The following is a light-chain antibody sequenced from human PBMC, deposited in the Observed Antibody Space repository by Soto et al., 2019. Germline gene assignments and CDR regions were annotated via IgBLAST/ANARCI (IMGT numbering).Light chain of an antibody. CDR3: QQSYSTPLT. J-gene: IGKJ4*01. CDR2: AAS. V-gene: IGKV1-39*01. Sequence: DIQMTQSPSSLSASVGYRMTITCRASQSISSYLNWYQQKPGKAPKLLIYAASSLQSGVPSRFSGSGSGTEFTLTISSLQPEDFATYYCQQSYSTPLTFGGGTTVDIK. CDR1: QSISSY.